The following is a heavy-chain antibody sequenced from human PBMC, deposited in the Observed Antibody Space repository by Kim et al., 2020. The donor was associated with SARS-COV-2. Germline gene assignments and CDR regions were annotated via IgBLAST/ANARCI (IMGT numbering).Heavy chain of an antibody. CDR1: GGSISSGGYY. J-gene: IGHJ4*02. V-gene: IGHV4-31*03. D-gene: IGHD2-21*02. CDR3: ARDLRGGDWPYFDY. Sequence: SETLSLTCTVSGGSISSGGYYWSWIRQHPGKGLEWIGYIYYSGSTYYNPSLKSRVTISVDTSKNQFSLKLSSVTAADTAVYYCARDLRGGDWPYFDYWGQGTLVTVSS. CDR2: IYYSGST.